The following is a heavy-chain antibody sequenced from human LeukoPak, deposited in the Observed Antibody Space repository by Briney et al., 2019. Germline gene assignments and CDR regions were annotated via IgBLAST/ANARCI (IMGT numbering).Heavy chain of an antibody. CDR1: GGTFSSYA. D-gene: IGHD2-21*02. CDR2: IIPIFGTA. V-gene: IGHV1-69*05. Sequence: ASVKVSCKASGGTFSSYAISWVRQAPGQGLEWMGGIIPIFGTASYAQKFQGSVTMTRDTSTSTVYMELSSLRSEDTAVYYCASEICGGDCYYDYWGQGTLVTVSS. J-gene: IGHJ4*02. CDR3: ASEICGGDCYYDY.